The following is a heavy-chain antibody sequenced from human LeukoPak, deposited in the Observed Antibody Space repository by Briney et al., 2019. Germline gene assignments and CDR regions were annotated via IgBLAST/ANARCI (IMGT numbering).Heavy chain of an antibody. J-gene: IGHJ4*02. CDR3: ASYPRYSSSPPFDY. CDR2: INPNTGGT. V-gene: IGHV1-2*02. D-gene: IGHD6-6*01. Sequence: ASVKVSCKASGYTFTVFYMHWVRQAPGQGFEWMGWINPNTGGTNYPQKFRGRVTMTRDTSITTAYMELSGLTSDDTAVYYCASYPRYSSSPPFDYWGQGTLVTVSS. CDR1: GYTFTVFY.